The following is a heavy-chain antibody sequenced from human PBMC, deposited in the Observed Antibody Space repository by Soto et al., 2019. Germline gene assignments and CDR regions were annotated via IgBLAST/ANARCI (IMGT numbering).Heavy chain of an antibody. D-gene: IGHD2-15*01. V-gene: IGHV4-30-2*01. CDR3: ARVRYCSGGSCNGSWFDP. CDR2: IYHSGST. Sequence: SETLSLTCTFSGGSISSGGYSFGWIRHPPGKGLEWIGYIYHSGSTYYNPSLKSRVTISVDRSKNQFSLKLSSVTAADTAVYYCARVRYCSGGSCNGSWFDPWGQGTLVTVS. CDR1: GGSISSGGYS. J-gene: IGHJ5*02.